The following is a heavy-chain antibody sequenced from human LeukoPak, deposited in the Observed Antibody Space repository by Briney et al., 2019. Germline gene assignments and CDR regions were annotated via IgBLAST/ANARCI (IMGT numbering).Heavy chain of an antibody. Sequence: ASVKVSCKASGYTFTSYYMHWVRQAPGHGLEWMGIINPSGGSTSYAQKFRGRVTMTRDMSTSTGYMELSSLRSEDTAVYYCARDNSVEDTAWWFDPWGQGTLVTVSS. J-gene: IGHJ5*02. D-gene: IGHD4-23*01. CDR2: INPSGGST. CDR1: GYTFTSYY. CDR3: ARDNSVEDTAWWFDP. V-gene: IGHV1-46*01.